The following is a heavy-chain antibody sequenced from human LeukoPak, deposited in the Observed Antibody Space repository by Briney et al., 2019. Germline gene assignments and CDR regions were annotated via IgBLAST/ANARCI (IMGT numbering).Heavy chain of an antibody. D-gene: IGHD2-2*01. CDR2: INHGGNT. Sequence: SGTLSLTRAVYRGSPSGYYWSCMRPPPGKGVEWIGEINHGGNTNYNPSIKSRVTISVDTSKTQFSLKLGSVTAADTAVYCCARDVGPPRVYCSSTSCVSPLFDPGSQGTLVTVSS. CDR1: RGSPSGYY. J-gene: IGHJ5*02. CDR3: ARDVGPPRVYCSSTSCVSPLFDP. V-gene: IGHV4-34*01.